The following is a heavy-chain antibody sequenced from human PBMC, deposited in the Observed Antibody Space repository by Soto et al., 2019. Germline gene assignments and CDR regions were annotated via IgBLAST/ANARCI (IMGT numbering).Heavy chain of an antibody. V-gene: IGHV3-48*02. CDR1: GFTFSSYS. D-gene: IGHD3-3*01. J-gene: IGHJ4*02. CDR3: ARAGYRSVDY. CDR2: ISSSGSTI. Sequence: ELQLVESGGGLVQPGGSLRLSCAASGFTFSSYSMNWVRQAPGKGLEWVSYISSSGSTIYYADSVRGRFTIPRDNAKNSLYLRMNSLRDEDTAVYYCARAGYRSVDYWGQGPLVTVSS.